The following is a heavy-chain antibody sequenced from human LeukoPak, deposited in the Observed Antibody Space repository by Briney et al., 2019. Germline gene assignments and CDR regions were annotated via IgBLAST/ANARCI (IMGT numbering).Heavy chain of an antibody. D-gene: IGHD6-13*01. CDR1: GFTFSDYY. Sequence: GGSLRLSCAASGFTFSDYYMSWIRQAPGKGLEWVSVIHNAGITYADSVKGRFTISRDSSKNTVNLQMNSLRGEDTAVYYCARDLGYSSDYWGQGTLVTVSS. V-gene: IGHV3-66*01. CDR2: IHNAGIT. CDR3: ARDLGYSSDY. J-gene: IGHJ4*02.